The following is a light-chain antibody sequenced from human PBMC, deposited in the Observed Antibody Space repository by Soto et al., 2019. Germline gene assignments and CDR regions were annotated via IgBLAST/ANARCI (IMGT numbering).Light chain of an antibody. CDR1: QSVSSY. CDR3: QQRSNWPPYT. V-gene: IGKV3-11*01. CDR2: DAS. J-gene: IGKJ2*01. Sequence: EIVLTQSPATLSLSPGEIATLSCRASQSVSSYLAWYQQKPGQAPRLLIYDASNRATGIPARFSGSGSGTDFTLNISSLEPEDVAVYYCQQRSNWPPYTFGQGTKLEIK.